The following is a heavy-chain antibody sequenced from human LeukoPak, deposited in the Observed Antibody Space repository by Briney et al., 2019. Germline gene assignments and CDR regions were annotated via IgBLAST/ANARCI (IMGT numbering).Heavy chain of an antibody. D-gene: IGHD3-22*01. CDR1: GGSISSFY. CDR3: ARQAYDTGYDAFDI. CDR2: IYSSGST. Sequence: SETLSLTCTVSGGSISSFYWSCIRQPAGKGLEWIGRIYSSGSTNYNPSLKSRVTTSVDTSKNQFSLRLTSVTAADTAVYYCARQAYDTGYDAFDIWGQGTLVTVSS. J-gene: IGHJ3*02. V-gene: IGHV4-4*07.